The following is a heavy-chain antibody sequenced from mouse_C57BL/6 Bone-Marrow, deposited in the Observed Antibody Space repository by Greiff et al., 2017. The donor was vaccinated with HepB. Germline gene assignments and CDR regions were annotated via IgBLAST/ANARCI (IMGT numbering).Heavy chain of an antibody. J-gene: IGHJ4*01. CDR2: IHPNSGST. CDR3: ARGRGFYAGAMDY. CDR1: GYTFTSYW. D-gene: IGHD2-3*01. Sequence: VQLQQPGAELVKPGASVKLSCKASGYTFTSYWMHWVKQRPGQGLEWIGMIHPNSGSTNYNEKFKSKATLTVDKSSITAYMQLSSLTSEDSAVYYCARGRGFYAGAMDYWGQGTSVTVSS. V-gene: IGHV1-64*01.